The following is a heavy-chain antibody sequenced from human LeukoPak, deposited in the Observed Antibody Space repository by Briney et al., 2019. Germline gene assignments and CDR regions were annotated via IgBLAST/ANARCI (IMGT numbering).Heavy chain of an antibody. Sequence: QPGGSLRLSCSASGFTFSSYAIHWVRQAPGKGLEYISAIRSNGGSTYYADSVKGRFTISRDNSKNTLYLQMSSLRAEDTAVYYCVKGGGYCGSTSCPPPYYFDYWGQGTLVTVSS. CDR3: VKGGGYCGSTSCPPPYYFDY. V-gene: IGHV3-64D*06. D-gene: IGHD2-2*01. J-gene: IGHJ4*02. CDR2: IRSNGGST. CDR1: GFTFSSYA.